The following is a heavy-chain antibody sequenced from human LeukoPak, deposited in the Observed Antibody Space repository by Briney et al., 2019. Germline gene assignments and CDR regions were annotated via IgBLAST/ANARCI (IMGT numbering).Heavy chain of an antibody. CDR3: AREGSRGPFDY. CDR1: GGSISSYY. V-gene: IGHV4-59*01. D-gene: IGHD2-15*01. J-gene: IGHJ4*02. Sequence: SETLSLTCTVSGGSISSYYWSWIRQPPGKGLEWIGYIYHSGSTNYNPSLKSRVTISVDTSKNQFSLKLSSVTAADTAVYYCAREGSRGPFDYWGQGTLVTVSS. CDR2: IYHSGST.